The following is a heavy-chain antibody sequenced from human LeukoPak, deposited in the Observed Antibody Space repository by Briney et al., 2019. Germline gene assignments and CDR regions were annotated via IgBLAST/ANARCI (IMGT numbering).Heavy chain of an antibody. D-gene: IGHD1-14*01. Sequence: PGGSLRLSCAASGFIFSYYSVYWVRQAPGKGLEYVSVISPDGRATYYTNSVKGRFTISRDNSKNTVYLQMDSLRDDDTAVYYCAREQPAGSTDYWGQGTLVTVSS. V-gene: IGHV3-64*01. CDR3: AREQPAGSTDY. CDR2: ISPDGRAT. CDR1: GFIFSYYS. J-gene: IGHJ4*02.